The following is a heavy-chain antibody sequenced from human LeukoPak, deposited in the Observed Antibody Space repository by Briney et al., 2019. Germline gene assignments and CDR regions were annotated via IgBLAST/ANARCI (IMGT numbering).Heavy chain of an antibody. CDR3: ARGDPESIAAAGISYYFDY. Sequence: SQTLSLTCAISGDSVSSNSAAWNWIRQSPSRGLEWLGRTYYRSKWYNDYAVSVKSRITINPDTSKNQFSLQLNSVTPEDTAVYYCARGDPESIAAAGISYYFDYWGQGTLVTVSS. CDR2: TYYRSKWYN. CDR1: GDSVSSNSAA. D-gene: IGHD6-13*01. V-gene: IGHV6-1*01. J-gene: IGHJ4*02.